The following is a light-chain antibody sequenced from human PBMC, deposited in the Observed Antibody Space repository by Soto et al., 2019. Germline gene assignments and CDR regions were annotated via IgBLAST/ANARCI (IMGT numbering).Light chain of an antibody. CDR3: QQVNSYPLT. V-gene: IGKV1-9*01. Sequence: DIQLTQSPSFLSASVGDRVTLTCRASQGISSHLAWYQQKPGKAPKLLIYGASTLQSGVPSRFSGSGSGTEFTLTISSLQPEDFATYCCQQVNSYPLTFGGGTKVEIE. CDR2: GAS. J-gene: IGKJ4*01. CDR1: QGISSH.